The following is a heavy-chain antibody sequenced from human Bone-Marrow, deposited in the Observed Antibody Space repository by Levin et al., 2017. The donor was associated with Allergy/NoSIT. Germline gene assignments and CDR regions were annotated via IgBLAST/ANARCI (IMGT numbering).Heavy chain of an antibody. D-gene: IGHD3-3*01. V-gene: IGHV1-2*06. CDR2: INPNSGGT. Sequence: GESLKISCKASGYTFTGYYMHWVRQAPGQGLEWMGRINPNSGGTNYAQKFQGRVTMTRDTSISTAYMELSRLRSDDTAVYYCARARPEVRSGYLFDYWGQGTLVTVSS. CDR3: ARARPEVRSGYLFDY. J-gene: IGHJ4*02. CDR1: GYTFTGYY.